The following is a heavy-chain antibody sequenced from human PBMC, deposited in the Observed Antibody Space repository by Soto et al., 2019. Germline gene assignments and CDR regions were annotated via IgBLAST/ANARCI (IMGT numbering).Heavy chain of an antibody. CDR1: GGSISSGGYS. CDR2: IYHSGST. J-gene: IGHJ5*02. D-gene: IGHD2-15*01. V-gene: IGHV4-30-2*01. Sequence: QLQLQESGPGLVKPSQTLSLTCAVSGGSISSGGYSWSWIRQPPGKGLEWIGYIYHSGSTYYNPTLKSRVTISVDRAKNQFSLKLSSVTAADTAVYYCARGQVVAAQPWGQGTLVTVSS. CDR3: ARGQVVAAQP.